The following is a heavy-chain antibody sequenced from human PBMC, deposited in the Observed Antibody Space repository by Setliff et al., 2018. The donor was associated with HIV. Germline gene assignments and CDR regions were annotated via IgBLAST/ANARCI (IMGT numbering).Heavy chain of an antibody. J-gene: IGHJ4*02. V-gene: IGHV4-4*09. Sequence: SETLSLTCSVSGDSVSDYYWSWIRQPPGKGLEWIGDISTFRGTNYSPSLQSRVTISVDTSKNQFSLKLSSVTAADTAVYYCARVLDYSNPGYFDYWGQGTLVTVSS. CDR1: GDSVSDYY. CDR3: ARVLDYSNPGYFDY. CDR2: ISTFRGT. D-gene: IGHD4-4*01.